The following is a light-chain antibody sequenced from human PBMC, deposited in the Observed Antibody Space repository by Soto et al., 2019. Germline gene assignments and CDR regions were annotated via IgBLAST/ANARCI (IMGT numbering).Light chain of an antibody. CDR1: QSITRR. CDR3: QQYSNYWT. V-gene: IGKV1-5*01. Sequence: DIHMTQFPSTLSASVGYRFTITCRASQSITRRLAWYQRKPGKAPKLLIYDASSLESGVPSRLSGSGSGTEFTLTISSMKPDDSATYYCQQYSNYWTFGQGTKVDIK. J-gene: IGKJ1*01. CDR2: DAS.